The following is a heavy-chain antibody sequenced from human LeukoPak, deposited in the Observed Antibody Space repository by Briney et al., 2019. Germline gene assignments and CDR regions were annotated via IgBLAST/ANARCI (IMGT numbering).Heavy chain of an antibody. CDR2: INTDGMTT. Sequence: GGSLRLSCAASGFTFSSYWIHWVRHSPGKGLVWVSRINTDGMTTNYVDSVKGRFTISRDNAKNTLYLQMNSLRAEDTAVYYCARAPIVDIVVVPAAIGYYYYMDVWGKGTTVTVSS. CDR3: ARAPIVDIVVVPAAIGYYYYMDV. CDR1: GFTFSSYW. D-gene: IGHD2-2*03. V-gene: IGHV3-74*01. J-gene: IGHJ6*03.